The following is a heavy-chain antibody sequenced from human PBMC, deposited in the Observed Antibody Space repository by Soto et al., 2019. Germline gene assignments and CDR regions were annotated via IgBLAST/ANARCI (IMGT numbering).Heavy chain of an antibody. J-gene: IGHJ4*02. CDR2: IYSGGST. CDR3: ARELSLDY. Sequence: GGSLRLSCAASGFTVSSNYMSWVRQAPGKGLEGVSVIYSGGSTYYADSVKGRFTISRDNAKNSLYLQMNSLRAEDTAVYYCARELSLDYWGQGTLVTVSS. V-gene: IGHV3-53*01. CDR1: GFTVSSNY. D-gene: IGHD2-2*01.